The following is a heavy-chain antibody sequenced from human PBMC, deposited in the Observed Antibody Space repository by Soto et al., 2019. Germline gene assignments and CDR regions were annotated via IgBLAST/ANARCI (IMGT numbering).Heavy chain of an antibody. Sequence: QMQLVESGGGLVKPGGSLRLSCAASGFNFGDYYMSWVHQAPGKGLEWVSFVSSTGSYTKYSDRVGGRFTVSRDNGKNSLHLQLNSLRVEDTAVYYCARLRVGVNWYFDLWGRGTLVTVSS. CDR3: ARLRVGVNWYFDL. CDR2: VSSTGSYT. J-gene: IGHJ2*01. V-gene: IGHV3-11*06. D-gene: IGHD1-26*01. CDR1: GFNFGDYY.